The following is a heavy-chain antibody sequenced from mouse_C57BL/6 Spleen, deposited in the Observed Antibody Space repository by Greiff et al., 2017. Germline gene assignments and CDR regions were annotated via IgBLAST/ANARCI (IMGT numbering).Heavy chain of an antibody. Sequence: QVQLQQPGAELVKPGASVKMSCKASGYTFTSYWITWVKQRPGQGLEWIGDIYPGSGSTNYNEKFKSKATLTVDTSSSTAYMQLSSLTSEDSAVYYCAIYGGYYVGFAYWGQGTLVTVSA. CDR2: IYPGSGST. CDR1: GYTFTSYW. CDR3: AIYGGYYVGFAY. V-gene: IGHV1-55*01. J-gene: IGHJ3*01. D-gene: IGHD2-3*01.